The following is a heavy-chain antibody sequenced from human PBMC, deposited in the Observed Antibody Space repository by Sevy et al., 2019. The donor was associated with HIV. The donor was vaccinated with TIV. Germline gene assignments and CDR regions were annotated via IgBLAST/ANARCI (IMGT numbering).Heavy chain of an antibody. D-gene: IGHD4-17*01. CDR3: ARDHVKDGDLGDYYYFAMDV. J-gene: IGHJ6*02. CDR1: GFTLSDYY. Sequence: GGSLRLSCAASGFTLSDYYMIWIRQAPGKGLEWVSYISGNDDTKYYADSVKGRFTISRDNAKNSVYLQMNSLRAEDTAVYYCARDHVKDGDLGDYYYFAMDVWGQGTTVTVSS. V-gene: IGHV3-11*01. CDR2: ISGNDDTK.